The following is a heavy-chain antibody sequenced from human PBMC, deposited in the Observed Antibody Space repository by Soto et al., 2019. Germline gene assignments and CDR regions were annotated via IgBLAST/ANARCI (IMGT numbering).Heavy chain of an antibody. V-gene: IGHV1-46*01. D-gene: IGHD3-16*01. CDR1: GYTFTSYY. CDR2: INPSGGST. Sequence: ASVKVSCKASGYTFTSYYMHWVRQAPGQGLEWMGIINPSGGSTSYAQKFQGRVTMTRDTSTSTVYMELSSLRSEGTAVDYCARSRQARSVITFGLDIWGQGTMVTV. CDR3: ARSRQARSVITFGLDI. J-gene: IGHJ3*02.